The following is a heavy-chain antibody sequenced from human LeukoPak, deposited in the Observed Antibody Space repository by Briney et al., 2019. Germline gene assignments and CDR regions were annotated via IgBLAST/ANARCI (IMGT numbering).Heavy chain of an antibody. CDR2: ISGSGGST. D-gene: IGHD3-3*01. V-gene: IGHV3-23*01. CDR3: TKGVGSIPIFGVVY. J-gene: IGHJ4*02. CDR1: GFTFSSYA. Sequence: GGSLRLSCAASGFTFSSYAMSWVRQAPGKGLEWVSAISGSGGSTYYADSVKGRFTISRDNSKHTPYLQMNSLRVEDTAVYYCTKGVGSIPIFGVVYWGQGTLVTVSS.